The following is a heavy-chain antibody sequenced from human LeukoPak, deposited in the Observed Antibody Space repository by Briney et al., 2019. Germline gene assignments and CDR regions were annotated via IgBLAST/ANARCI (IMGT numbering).Heavy chain of an antibody. Sequence: PSQTLSLTCSVSGGSISSDGYYWSWILQHPGKGLEWIGYIFHSGDTYYNPSVRSRVTISVDTSENQFSLKLISVTAADTAVYYCARDGNWYYYDSSGNSHRRGAFDVWGQGTMVTVSS. CDR3: ARDGNWYYYDSSGNSHRRGAFDV. CDR2: IFHSGDT. J-gene: IGHJ3*01. D-gene: IGHD3-22*01. V-gene: IGHV4-31*03. CDR1: GGSISSDGYY.